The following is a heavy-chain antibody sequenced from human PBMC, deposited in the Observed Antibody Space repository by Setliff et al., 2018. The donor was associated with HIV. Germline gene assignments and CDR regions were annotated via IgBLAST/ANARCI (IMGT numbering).Heavy chain of an antibody. Sequence: GASVKVSCKASGYTFTSYAIHWVRQAPGQRLEWMGWINAGNGNTKYSQKFQGGVTITADKSTSIAYMELSGLRSEDTAVYYCARWVGPTVYWGQGTLVTVSS. CDR3: ARWVGPTVY. CDR1: GYTFTSYA. V-gene: IGHV1-3*01. D-gene: IGHD1-26*01. J-gene: IGHJ4*02. CDR2: INAGNGNT.